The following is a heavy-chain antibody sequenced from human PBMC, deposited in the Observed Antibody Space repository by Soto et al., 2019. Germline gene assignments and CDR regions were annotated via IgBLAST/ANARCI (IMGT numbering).Heavy chain of an antibody. Sequence: QVQLQESGPGLVKPSQTLSLTCTVSGGSISSGGYYCSLIRQHPGKGLEWIGYIYYSGSTYYNPSLKSRVSISVDTSKNQFSLKLSSVTAADTAVYYCALRLGDPGRLYFDYWGQGTLVTVSS. D-gene: IGHD3-16*01. CDR3: ALRLGDPGRLYFDY. CDR1: GGSISSGGYY. J-gene: IGHJ4*02. V-gene: IGHV4-31*03. CDR2: IYYSGST.